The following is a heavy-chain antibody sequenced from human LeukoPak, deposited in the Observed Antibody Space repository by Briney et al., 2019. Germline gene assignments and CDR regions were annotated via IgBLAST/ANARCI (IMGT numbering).Heavy chain of an antibody. CDR2: ISPDESST. Sequence: GGSLRLSCAASGFTFSNYWMHWVRQAPGKGLVWVSRISPDESSTNYADSVKGRFTISRDNAKNTVDLQMNDLRADDTAVYYCVKKGQADDDGKPDWGQGTLVTVSS. J-gene: IGHJ4*02. D-gene: IGHD1-1*01. V-gene: IGHV3-74*01. CDR1: GFTFSNYW. CDR3: VKKGQADDDGKPD.